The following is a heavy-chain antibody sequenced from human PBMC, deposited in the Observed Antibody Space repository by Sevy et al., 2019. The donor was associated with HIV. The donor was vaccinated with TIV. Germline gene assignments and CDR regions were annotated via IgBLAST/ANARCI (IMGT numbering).Heavy chain of an antibody. D-gene: IGHD6-13*01. CDR2: TYYRSKWYN. Sequence: QSQTLSLTCAISGDSVSSNSAAWNWIRQSPSRGLEWLGRTYYRSKWYNDYAVSVKSRITINPDTSKNQFSLQLNSVTPEETAVYYCARVNLGYSSSWYLGWFDPWGQGTLVTVSS. J-gene: IGHJ5*02. CDR1: GDSVSSNSAA. V-gene: IGHV6-1*01. CDR3: ARVNLGYSSSWYLGWFDP.